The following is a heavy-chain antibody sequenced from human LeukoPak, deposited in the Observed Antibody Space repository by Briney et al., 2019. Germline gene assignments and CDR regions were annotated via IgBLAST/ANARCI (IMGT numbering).Heavy chain of an antibody. Sequence: PGGSLRLSCAASGFIFSSYAMSWVRQAPRKGLEWVSLISGSGGSTYYADSVKGRFTISRDNSKNTLYLQMNSLRAEDTAVYYCAKGRQIVGAVDFDQWGQGTLVTVSS. J-gene: IGHJ4*02. V-gene: IGHV3-23*01. CDR2: ISGSGGST. CDR1: GFIFSSYA. CDR3: AKGRQIVGAVDFDQ. D-gene: IGHD1-26*01.